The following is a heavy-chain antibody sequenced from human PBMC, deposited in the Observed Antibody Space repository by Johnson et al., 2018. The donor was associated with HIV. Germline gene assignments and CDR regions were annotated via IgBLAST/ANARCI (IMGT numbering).Heavy chain of an antibody. CDR3: ANDFWSGSGI. Sequence: MQLVESGGGLVQPGGSLRLSCAASGFTVSSNYMTWVRQAPGKRLEWVSVIYSGGTTYNADSVKGRFTISRDNSKSTLYLQMNSLRAEDTAAYYCANDFWSGSGIWGQGTMVTVSS. CDR2: IYSGGTT. J-gene: IGHJ3*02. V-gene: IGHV3-66*01. D-gene: IGHD3-3*01. CDR1: GFTVSSNY.